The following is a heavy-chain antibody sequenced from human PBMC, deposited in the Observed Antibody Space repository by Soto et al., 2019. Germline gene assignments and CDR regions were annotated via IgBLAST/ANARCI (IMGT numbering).Heavy chain of an antibody. D-gene: IGHD3-10*01. J-gene: IGHJ4*02. CDR1: GYTFNNYA. CDR3: SYRGRVAGRFGY. CDR2: INAGNGHT. V-gene: IGHV1-3*01. Sequence: QGQLVQSGPEVKKPGASVKVSCTASGYTFNNYAMHWVRQAPGQRPEWMGWINAGNGHTDYSQKFQGRITIGRNTSASTGYMELSSLTPEDTAVYYCSYRGRVAGRFGYWGQGTLFIVSS.